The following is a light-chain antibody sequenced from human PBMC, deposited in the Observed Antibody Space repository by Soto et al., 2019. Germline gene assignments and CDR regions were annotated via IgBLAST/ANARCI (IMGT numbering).Light chain of an antibody. CDR2: DVS. CDR3: SSYTSSYTRV. Sequence: QSALTQPASVSWSPGQSITISCTGTSRDVGGYNYVSWYQQHPGKAPKLMIYDVSYRPSGVSNRFSGSKSGYTASLTISGLQAEDEADYYCSSYTSSYTRVFGGGTKLTVL. J-gene: IGLJ3*02. CDR1: SRDVGGYNY. V-gene: IGLV2-14*01.